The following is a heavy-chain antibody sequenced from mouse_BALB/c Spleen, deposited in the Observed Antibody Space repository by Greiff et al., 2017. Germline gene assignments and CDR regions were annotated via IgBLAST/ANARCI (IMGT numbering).Heavy chain of an antibody. CDR1: GFSLTGYG. CDR3: ARERETYGSWFAY. CDR2: IWGDGST. V-gene: IGHV2-6-7*01. J-gene: IGHJ3*01. Sequence: VKVEESGPGLVAPSQSLSITCTVSGFSLTGYGVNWVRQPPGKGLEWLGMIWGDGSTDYNSALKSRLSISKDNSKSQVFLKMNSLQTDDTARYYCARERETYGSWFAYWGQGTLVTVSA. D-gene: IGHD1-2*01.